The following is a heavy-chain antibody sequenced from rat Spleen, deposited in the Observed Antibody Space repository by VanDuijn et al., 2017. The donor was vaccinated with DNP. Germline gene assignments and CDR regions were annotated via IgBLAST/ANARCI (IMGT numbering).Heavy chain of an antibody. CDR1: GFTFSDYY. J-gene: IGHJ2*01. V-gene: IGHV5-20*01. CDR3: IRSTTGISGYYFDY. D-gene: IGHD1-9*01. Sequence: EVQLVESGGGLVQPGRSLKLSCAASGFTFSDYYMAWVRQPPTKGLEWVASISYDGSKTYYRDSVKGRFTISRDNAKSTLYLQMDSLRSEDTATYYCIRSTTGISGYYFDYWGQGVTVTVSS. CDR2: ISYDGSKT.